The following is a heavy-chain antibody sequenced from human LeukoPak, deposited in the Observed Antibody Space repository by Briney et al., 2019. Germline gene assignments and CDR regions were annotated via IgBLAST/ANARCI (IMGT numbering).Heavy chain of an antibody. CDR1: GFTFSSYG. Sequence: PGGSLRLSCAASGFTFSSYGMHWVRQAPGKGLEWVAVISYDGSNKYYADSVKGRFTISRDNSKNTLYLQMNSLRAEDTAVCYCARGASFDYWGQGTLVTVSS. J-gene: IGHJ4*02. CDR2: ISYDGSNK. V-gene: IGHV3-30*03. CDR3: ARGASFDY.